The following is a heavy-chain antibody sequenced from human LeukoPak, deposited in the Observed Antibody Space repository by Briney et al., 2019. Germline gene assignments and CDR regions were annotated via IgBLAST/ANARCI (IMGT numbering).Heavy chain of an antibody. CDR1: GYTFTSYD. CDR3: ARGLSGYCSSTSCYTDAFDI. CDR2: MNPNSGNT. J-gene: IGHJ3*02. Sequence: ASVKVSCKASGYTFTSYDINWVRRAPGQGLEWMGWMNPNSGNTGYAQKFQGRVTITRNTSISTAYMELSSLRSEDTAVYYCARGLSGYCSSTSCYTDAFDIWGQGTMVTVSS. D-gene: IGHD2-2*02. V-gene: IGHV1-8*03.